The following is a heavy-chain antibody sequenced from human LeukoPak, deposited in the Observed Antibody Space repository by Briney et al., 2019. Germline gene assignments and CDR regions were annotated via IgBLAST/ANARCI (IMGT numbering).Heavy chain of an antibody. Sequence: GGSLRLSCAASGFTFSSYWMHWVRQAPGKGLVWVSRIYSDGSSYTADSVKGRFTISRDNAKDTLYLQMNSLRVEDTAVYYCARGGGIYGLWDYWGQGTLVTVSS. CDR1: GFTFSSYW. CDR3: ARGGGIYGLWDY. J-gene: IGHJ4*02. CDR2: IYSDGSSY. V-gene: IGHV3-74*03. D-gene: IGHD1-26*01.